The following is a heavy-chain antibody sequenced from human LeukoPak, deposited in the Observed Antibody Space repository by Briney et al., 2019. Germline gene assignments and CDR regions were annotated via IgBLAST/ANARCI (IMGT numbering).Heavy chain of an antibody. J-gene: IGHJ4*02. CDR1: GGSMSSYY. D-gene: IGHD6-13*01. Sequence: SETLSLTCTVSGGSMSSYYWSWIRQPPGKGLEYIGYIYYTGSTYYNPSLKSRVTISVDTSKRQFSLRLSSVSAADTAVYYCARDATAGNFDYWGQGTLVTVSS. CDR3: ARDATAGNFDY. V-gene: IGHV4-59*12. CDR2: IYYTGST.